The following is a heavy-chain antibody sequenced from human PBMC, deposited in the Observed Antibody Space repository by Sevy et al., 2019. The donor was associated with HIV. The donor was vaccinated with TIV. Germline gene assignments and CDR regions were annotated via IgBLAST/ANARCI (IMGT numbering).Heavy chain of an antibody. CDR2: IIPIFGTP. D-gene: IGHD7-27*01. Sequence: ASVKVSCKASGDTFSTYGLSWVRQAPGQGLEWMGGIIPIFGTPNYPQKFQGRVTITADESASTAYMELRSLRSEDTAMYYCAREGGVATTGDHDAFDIWGHGTLVTVSS. CDR1: GDTFSTYG. V-gene: IGHV1-69*13. J-gene: IGHJ3*02. CDR3: AREGGVATTGDHDAFDI.